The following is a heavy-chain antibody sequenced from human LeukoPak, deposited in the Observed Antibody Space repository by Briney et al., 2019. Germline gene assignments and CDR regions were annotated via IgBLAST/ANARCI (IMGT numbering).Heavy chain of an antibody. CDR2: ISWDGGST. CDR3: AKGILGDQEGAMDV. CDR1: GFTFDDYA. D-gene: IGHD3-10*01. J-gene: IGHJ6*03. V-gene: IGHV3-43D*03. Sequence: GGSLRLSCAASGFTFDDYAMHGVRQAPGRGLEWVSLISWDGGSTYYADSVKGRFTISRDNSKNSLYLQMNSLRAEDTALYYCAKGILGDQEGAMDVWGKGTTVTVSS.